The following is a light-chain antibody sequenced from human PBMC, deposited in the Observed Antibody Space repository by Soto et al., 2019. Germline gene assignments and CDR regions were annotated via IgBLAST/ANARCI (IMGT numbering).Light chain of an antibody. CDR1: QSLLYNNTYNY. CDR2: FGS. Sequence: EIVMTQSPLTLPVTPGEPASISCRSSQSLLYNNTYNYLDWYVQKPGQSPQLLIYFGSNRAPGVPDRFSGSGSGTDFTLKINRGDVEDVGTYYCMQALQSLTFGQGTRLEIQ. V-gene: IGKV2-28*01. J-gene: IGKJ5*01. CDR3: MQALQSLT.